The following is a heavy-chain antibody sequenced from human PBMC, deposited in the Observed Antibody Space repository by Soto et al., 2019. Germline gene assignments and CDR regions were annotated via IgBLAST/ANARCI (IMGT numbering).Heavy chain of an antibody. CDR3: SSRRAQMITFGGDSDTDMDV. J-gene: IGHJ6*02. Sequence: QLQLQESGPGLVKPSEALSLTCTVSGGSIRGSNYCWGWVRQAPGKGLEWIASIYHSGSSYYNPSLKSRVTISVDTSKNQVSLKLSSVTAADTAVYYCSSRRAQMITFGGDSDTDMDVWGQGTTVTVSS. CDR2: IYHSGSS. D-gene: IGHD3-16*01. V-gene: IGHV4-39*01. CDR1: GGSIRGSNYC.